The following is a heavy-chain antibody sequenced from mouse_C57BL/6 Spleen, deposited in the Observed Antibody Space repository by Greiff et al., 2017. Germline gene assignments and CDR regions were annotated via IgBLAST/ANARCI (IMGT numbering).Heavy chain of an antibody. CDR3: ARRTMVTYYFDY. CDR1: GYTFTSYW. V-gene: IGHV1-50*01. J-gene: IGHJ2*01. D-gene: IGHD2-2*01. Sequence: QVQLQQSGAELVKPGASVKLSCKASGYTFTSYWMQWVKQRPGQGLEWIGEIDPSDSYTNYNQKFKGKATLTVDTSSSTAYMQLSSLTSEDSAVYYCARRTMVTYYFDYWGQGTTLTVSS. CDR2: IDPSDSYT.